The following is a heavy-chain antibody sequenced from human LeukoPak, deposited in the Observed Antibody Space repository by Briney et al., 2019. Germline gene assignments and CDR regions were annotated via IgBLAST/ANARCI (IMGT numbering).Heavy chain of an antibody. J-gene: IGHJ6*02. V-gene: IGHV3-21*01. D-gene: IGHD4-17*01. CDR1: GFTFSSYS. CDR3: ARDGTYYGDPYGMDV. Sequence: PGGSLRLSCAASGFTFSSYSMNWVRQAPGKGLEWVSSISSSSYIYYAGSVKGRFTISRDNSKNTLYLQMNSLRAEDTAVYYCARDGTYYGDPYGMDVWGRGTTVTVSS. CDR2: ISSSSYI.